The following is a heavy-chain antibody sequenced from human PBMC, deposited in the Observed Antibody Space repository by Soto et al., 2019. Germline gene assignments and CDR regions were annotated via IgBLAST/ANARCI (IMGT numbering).Heavy chain of an antibody. CDR3: ARVSSGSEPPFDY. J-gene: IGHJ4*02. V-gene: IGHV4-31*03. CDR2: IYYSGST. CDR1: GGSISSGGYY. D-gene: IGHD3-22*01. Sequence: PSETLSLTCTVSGGSISSGGYYWSWIRQHPGKGLEWIGYIYYSGSTYYNPSLKSRVTISVDTSKNQFSLKLSSVTAADTAVYYCARVSSGSEPPFDYWGQGTLVTVSS.